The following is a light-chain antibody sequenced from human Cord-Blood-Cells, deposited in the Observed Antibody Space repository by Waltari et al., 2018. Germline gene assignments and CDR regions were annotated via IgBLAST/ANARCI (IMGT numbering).Light chain of an antibody. Sequence: DIQMTQSPSTLSASVGDRVTITCRASQSISSWLAWYQQKPGKAPKLLIYKAYSLESGVPSRFSGSGSGTEFTLTISSLQPDDFATYYCQQYNIPMYTFGQGTKLEIK. V-gene: IGKV1-5*03. CDR2: KAY. J-gene: IGKJ2*01. CDR1: QSISSW. CDR3: QQYNIPMYT.